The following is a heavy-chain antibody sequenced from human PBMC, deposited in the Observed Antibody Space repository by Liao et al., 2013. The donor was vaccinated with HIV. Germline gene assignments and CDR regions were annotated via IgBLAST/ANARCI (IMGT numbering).Heavy chain of an antibody. CDR1: GASISSGSDY. V-gene: IGHV4-61*02. Sequence: QVQLQESGPGLVKPSQTLSLTCNVTGASISSGSDYWSWIRQPAGKGLEWIGRIYSSGNSNYNPSLKSRVTISLDTSKNQFFLKLNSVTASDTAVYFCAREEDWGGYWGQGTLVTVSS. CDR3: AREEDWGGY. J-gene: IGHJ4*02. D-gene: IGHD3-16*01. CDR2: IYSSGNS.